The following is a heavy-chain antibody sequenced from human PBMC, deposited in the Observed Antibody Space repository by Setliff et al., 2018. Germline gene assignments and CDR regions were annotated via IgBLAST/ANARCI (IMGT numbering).Heavy chain of an antibody. D-gene: IGHD6-13*01. CDR3: AREARYSSSWYYYYYGMDV. Sequence: PSETLSLTCTVSGGSISSSSYYWGWIRQPPGKGLEWIGSIYYSGGTYYNPSLKSRVTISVDTSKNQFSLKLSSVTAADTAVYYCAREARYSSSWYYYYYGMDVWGQGTTVTVSS. CDR2: IYYSGGT. CDR1: GGSISSSSYY. J-gene: IGHJ6*02. V-gene: IGHV4-39*07.